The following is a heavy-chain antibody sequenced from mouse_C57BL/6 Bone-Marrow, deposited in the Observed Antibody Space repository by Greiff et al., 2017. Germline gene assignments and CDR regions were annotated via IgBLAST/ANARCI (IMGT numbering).Heavy chain of an antibody. Sequence: EVKLEESGGGLVKPGGSLKLSCAASGFTFSSYAMSWVSQTPEKRLEWVATISDGGSYTYYPDNVKGRFTISRDNAKNNLYLQMSHLKSEDTAMYYCARGYYGSSPDYWGQGTTLTVSS. CDR2: ISDGGSYT. D-gene: IGHD1-1*01. J-gene: IGHJ2*01. V-gene: IGHV5-4*03. CDR3: ARGYYGSSPDY. CDR1: GFTFSSYA.